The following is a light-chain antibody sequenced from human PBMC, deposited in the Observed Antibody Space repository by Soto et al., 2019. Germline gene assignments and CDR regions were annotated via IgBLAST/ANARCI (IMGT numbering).Light chain of an antibody. J-gene: IGLJ2*01. CDR2: DVS. CDR1: SIDVGGYNY. CDR3: SSYTSSSTL. Sequence: QSVLTQPASVSAPPGQSITISCTGTSIDVGGYNYVSWYQQHPGKAPKLMIYDVSNRPSGVSNRFSGSKSGNTASLTISGLQAEDEADYYCSSYTSSSTLFGGGTKVTVL. V-gene: IGLV2-14*01.